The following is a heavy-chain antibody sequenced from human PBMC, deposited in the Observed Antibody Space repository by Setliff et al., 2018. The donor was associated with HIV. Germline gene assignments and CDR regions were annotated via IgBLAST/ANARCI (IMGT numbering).Heavy chain of an antibody. CDR1: GVSISSSSYY. D-gene: IGHD3-16*01. J-gene: IGHJ5*02. Sequence: SETLSLTCTVSGVSISSSSYYWGWIRQPPGKGLEWIGSVYHSGKTYYNPSLKSRVTMSADTSKNQISLMLRSMTAADTAVYYCAKHDFGEGSCFDPWGQGSLVTVSS. V-gene: IGHV4-39*01. CDR2: VYHSGKT. CDR3: AKHDFGEGSCFDP.